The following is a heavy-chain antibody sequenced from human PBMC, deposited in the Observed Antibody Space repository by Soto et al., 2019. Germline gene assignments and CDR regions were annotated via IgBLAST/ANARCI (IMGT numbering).Heavy chain of an antibody. V-gene: IGHV4-39*07. CDR1: GGSISSSSYY. J-gene: IGHJ4*02. CDR2: IYYSGSP. CDR3: ASGVINFDY. Sequence: SETLSLTCTVSGGSISSSSYYWGWVRQPPGKGLEWIGSIYYSGSPYYNPSLKSRVTISVDTSKNQFSLKLSSVTAADTAVYYCASGVINFDYWGQGTLVTVSS. D-gene: IGHD3-16*02.